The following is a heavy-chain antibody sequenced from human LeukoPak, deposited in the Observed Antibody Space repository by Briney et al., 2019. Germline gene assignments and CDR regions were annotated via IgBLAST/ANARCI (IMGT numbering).Heavy chain of an antibody. CDR3: LEGPNCSSTSCYSYYFDY. D-gene: IGHD2-2*01. J-gene: IGHJ4*02. Sequence: PGGSLRLSCAASGFTFSYYWMSWVRQAPGKGLEWVSSISGGSTYYADSRKGRFTISRDNSKNTLHLQMNSLRAEDTAVYYRLEGPNCSSTSCYSYYFDYWGQGTLVTVSS. CDR1: GFTFSYYW. CDR2: ISGGST. V-gene: IGHV3-38-3*01.